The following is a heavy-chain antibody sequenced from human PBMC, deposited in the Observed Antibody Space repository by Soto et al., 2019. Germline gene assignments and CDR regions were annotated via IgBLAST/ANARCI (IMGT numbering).Heavy chain of an antibody. CDR2: IKQDGSEK. V-gene: IGHV3-7*01. CDR1: GFTFGDYA. Sequence: GGSLRLSCTASGFTFGDYAMSWFRQAPGKGLEWVANIKQDGSEKYYVDSVKGRFTISRDNAKNSLYLQMNSLRAEDTAVYYCARDRNDYIWGSYRRTFDAFDIWGQGTMVTVSS. J-gene: IGHJ3*02. CDR3: ARDRNDYIWGSYRRTFDAFDI. D-gene: IGHD3-16*02.